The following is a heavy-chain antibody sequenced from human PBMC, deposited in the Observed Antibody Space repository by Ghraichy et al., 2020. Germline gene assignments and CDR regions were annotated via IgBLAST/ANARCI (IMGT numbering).Heavy chain of an antibody. CDR1: GYTLTELS. CDR3: ASDYYGSGGRDAFDI. V-gene: IGHV1-24*01. Sequence: ASVKVSCKVSGYTLTELSMHWVRQAPGKGLEWMGGFDPEDGETIYAQKFQGRVTMTEDTSTDTAYMELSSLRSEDTAVYYCASDYYGSGGRDAFDIWGQGTMVTVSS. CDR2: FDPEDGET. J-gene: IGHJ3*02. D-gene: IGHD3-10*01.